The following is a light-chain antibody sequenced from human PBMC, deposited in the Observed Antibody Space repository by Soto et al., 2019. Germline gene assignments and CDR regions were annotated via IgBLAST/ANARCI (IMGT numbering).Light chain of an antibody. Sequence: QSVLTQPASVSGSPGQSITISCTGTSSDVGSYNLVSWYQQHPDTSPKLMISEGSKRPSGVSNRCSGSKSGNTASLTISGRQAEDEADYYCCSYAGSNNYVFGPGTKLTVL. CDR1: SSDVGSYNL. CDR3: CSYAGSNNYV. V-gene: IGLV2-23*01. CDR2: EGS. J-gene: IGLJ1*01.